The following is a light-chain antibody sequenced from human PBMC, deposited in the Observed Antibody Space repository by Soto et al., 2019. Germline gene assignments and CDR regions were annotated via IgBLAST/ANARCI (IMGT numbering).Light chain of an antibody. V-gene: IGKV1-5*01. CDR2: DAS. CDR1: QSVNSW. Sequence: DIQMTQSPSTLSAFVGDRVTITCRASQSVNSWLAWYQQRPGKAPNLLIYDASRLQSGVPSRFSGSGGGTDFTLSISSVQPEDFATYFCQQSYMDPITFGQGTQLEI. CDR3: QQSYMDPIT. J-gene: IGKJ5*01.